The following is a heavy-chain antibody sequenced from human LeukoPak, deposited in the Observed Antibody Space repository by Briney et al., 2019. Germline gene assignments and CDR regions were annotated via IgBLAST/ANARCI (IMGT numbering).Heavy chain of an antibody. J-gene: IGHJ5*02. D-gene: IGHD6-6*01. CDR2: INPNGGTT. CDR1: GYTFISHW. V-gene: IGHV1-46*01. CDR3: ARDSSRSASWWFDP. Sequence: ASVKVSCKASGYTFISHWMHWVRQAPGQGLEWMGIINPNGGTTVYAQKFQGRVIMTRDMSTSTVYMELSSLRSEDTAVYYCARDSSRSASWWFDPWGQGTLVTASS.